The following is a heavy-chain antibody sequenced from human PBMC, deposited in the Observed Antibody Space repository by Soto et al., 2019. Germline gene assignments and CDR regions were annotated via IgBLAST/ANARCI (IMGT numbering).Heavy chain of an antibody. V-gene: IGHV1-69*13. J-gene: IGHJ4*02. CDR3: ARDRPGRGYSDY. D-gene: IGHD3-3*01. CDR1: GGTFSSYA. CDR2: IIPIFGTA. Sequence: GASVKVSCKASGGTFSSYAISWVRQAPGQGLEWVVGIIPIFGTANYAQKFQGRGTMTADESTSTAYMELSRLRSEDTAVYYCARDRPGRGYSDYSGQGSLVTVSS.